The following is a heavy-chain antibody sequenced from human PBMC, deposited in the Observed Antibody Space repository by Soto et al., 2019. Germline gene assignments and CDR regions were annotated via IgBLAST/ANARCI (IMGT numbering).Heavy chain of an antibody. D-gene: IGHD2-15*01. CDR1: GFTFDDYA. CDR3: AKVAKSGGSYFDS. J-gene: IGHJ4*02. V-gene: IGHV3-9*01. Sequence: GGSLRLSCAASGFTFDDYAMHWVRQAPGKGLEWVSGISWNSGSIGYADSVKGRFTISRDNAKNSLYLQMNSLRAEDTALYYCAKVAKSGGSYFDSWGQGTLVTVSS. CDR2: ISWNSGSI.